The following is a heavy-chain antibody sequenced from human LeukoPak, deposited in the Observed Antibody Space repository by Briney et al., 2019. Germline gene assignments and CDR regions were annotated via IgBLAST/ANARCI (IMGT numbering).Heavy chain of an antibody. CDR2: INPNSGGT. J-gene: IGHJ4*02. V-gene: IGHV1-2*02. CDR1: GYTFTGYY. Sequence: GASVKVSCKASGYTFTGYYMHWVRQAPGQGLEWMGWINPNSGGTNYAQKFQGRVTMTRDTSISTAYMELSRLRSDDTAVYYCARGPYNLYYGSRSDHFDYWGQGTLVTVSS. CDR3: ARGPYNLYYGSRSDHFDY. D-gene: IGHD3-10*01.